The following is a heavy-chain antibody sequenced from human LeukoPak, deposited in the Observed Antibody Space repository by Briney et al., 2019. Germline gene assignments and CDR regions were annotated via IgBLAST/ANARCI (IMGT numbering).Heavy chain of an antibody. J-gene: IGHJ6*03. V-gene: IGHV4-61*02. CDR3: ARVRGYSGYDYGGYYYYMDV. Sequence: SETLSLTCTVSGGSISSGSYYWSWIRQPAGKGLEWIGRIYTSRSTNYNPSLKSRVTISVDTSKNQFSLKLSSVTAADTAVYYCARVRGYSGYDYGGYYYYMDVWGKGTTVTVFS. D-gene: IGHD5-12*01. CDR1: GGSISSGSYY. CDR2: IYTSRST.